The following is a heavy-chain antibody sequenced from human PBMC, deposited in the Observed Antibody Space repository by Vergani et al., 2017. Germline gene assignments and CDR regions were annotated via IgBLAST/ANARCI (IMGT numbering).Heavy chain of an antibody. D-gene: IGHD3-16*01. CDR3: TTGDYVWGSYHV. J-gene: IGHJ4*02. CDR2: IKSKTDGGTT. Sequence: EVQLVESGGGLVKPGGSLRLSCAASGFTFSNALMSWVRQAPGKGLEWVGRIKSKTDGGTTDYAAPVKGRFTSSRDDSKNTLYLQMNSLKTEDTAVYYCTTGDYVWGSYHVWGQGTLVTVSS. V-gene: IGHV3-15*01. CDR1: GFTFSNAL.